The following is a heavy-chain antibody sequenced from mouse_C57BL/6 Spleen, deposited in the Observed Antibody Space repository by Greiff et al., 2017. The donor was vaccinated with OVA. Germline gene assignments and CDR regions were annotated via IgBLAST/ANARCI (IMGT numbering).Heavy chain of an antibody. CDR2: ISSGSSTI. J-gene: IGHJ3*01. V-gene: IGHV5-17*01. D-gene: IGHD2-4*01. CDR1: GFTFSDYG. CDR3: ARRYDYDEFAY. Sequence: EVKVVESGGGLVKPGGSLKLSCAASGFTFSDYGMHWVRQAPEKGLEWVAYISSGSSTIYYADTVKGRFTISRDNAKNTLFLQMTSLRSEDTAMYYCARRYDYDEFAYWGQGTLVTVSA.